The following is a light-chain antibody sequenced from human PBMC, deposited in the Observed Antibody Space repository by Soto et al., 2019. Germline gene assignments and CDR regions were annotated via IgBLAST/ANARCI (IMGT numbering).Light chain of an antibody. J-gene: IGLJ1*01. CDR3: CLYAVTFYV. V-gene: IGLV2-11*01. Sequence: QSALTQPASVSGSPGQSITISCTGTSSDVAFYNHVSWYQQHPGKAPKLMIFDVSERPSGVPDRFSGSKSGNTASLTISGLQAEDEADYYCCLYAVTFYVCGTGTKVTVL. CDR2: DVS. CDR1: SSDVAFYNH.